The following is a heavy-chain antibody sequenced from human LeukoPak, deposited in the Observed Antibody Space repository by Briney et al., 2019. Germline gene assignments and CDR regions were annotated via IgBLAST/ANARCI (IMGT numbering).Heavy chain of an antibody. CDR3: ARDANVDTAMVTSALDY. V-gene: IGHV3-53*05. CDR2: IYSGGST. J-gene: IGHJ4*02. D-gene: IGHD5-18*01. CDR1: GFTVSSNY. Sequence: PGGSLRLSCAASGFTVSSNYMSWVRQAPGKGLEWGSVIYSGGSTYYADSVKGRFTISRDNSKNTLYLQMNSLRAEDTAVYYCARDANVDTAMVTSALDYWGQGTLVTVSS.